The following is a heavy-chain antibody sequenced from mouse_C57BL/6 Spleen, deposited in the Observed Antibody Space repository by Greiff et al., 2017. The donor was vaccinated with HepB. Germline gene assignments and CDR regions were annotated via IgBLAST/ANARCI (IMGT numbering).Heavy chain of an antibody. V-gene: IGHV1-55*01. CDR1: GYTFTSYW. CDR3: AREEETHYYFDY. CDR2: IYPGSGST. Sequence: QVQLQQPGAELVKPGASVKMSCKASGYTFTSYWITWVKQRPGQGLEWIGDIYPGSGSTNYNEKFKSKATLTVDTSSSTAYMQLSSLTSEDSAVYYCAREEETHYYFDYWGQGTTLTVSS. J-gene: IGHJ2*01.